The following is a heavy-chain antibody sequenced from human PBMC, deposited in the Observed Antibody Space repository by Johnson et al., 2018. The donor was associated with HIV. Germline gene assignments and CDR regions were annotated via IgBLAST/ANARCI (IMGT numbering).Heavy chain of an antibody. Sequence: VQLVESGGGLVQPGESLKLSCVASGFTFSGSALHWVRQASGKGLEWLGRIKSKANSYATEYSASVKGRFSISRDDLKNTLYLQMNSLKTEDTAVYYCTTYPNYYDNAFDIWGQGTMVTVSS. J-gene: IGHJ3*02. CDR1: GFTFSGSA. CDR2: IKSKANSYAT. V-gene: IGHV3-73*01. CDR3: TTYPNYYDNAFDI. D-gene: IGHD3-22*01.